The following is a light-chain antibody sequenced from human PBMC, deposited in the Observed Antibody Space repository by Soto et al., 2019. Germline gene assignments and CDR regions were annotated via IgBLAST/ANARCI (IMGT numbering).Light chain of an antibody. CDR3: QQYNNWPLT. J-gene: IGKJ3*01. CDR2: GAS. Sequence: EMVMTQSPATLSVSPGERATLSCRASETVSTNLAWYQQKPGQAPRLLIYGASTRATGIPARFSGGGSGTEFTLTISSLQSVDLAIYYGQQYNNWPLTFGPGTRVDIK. V-gene: IGKV3-15*01. CDR1: ETVSTN.